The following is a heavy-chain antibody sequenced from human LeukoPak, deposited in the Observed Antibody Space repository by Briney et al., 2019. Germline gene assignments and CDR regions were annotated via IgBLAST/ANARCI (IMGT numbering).Heavy chain of an antibody. CDR2: ISSGSSYI. J-gene: IGHJ4*02. Sequence: GGSLRLSCAASGFTFSRNSMNWVRQAPGKGLEWVSSISSGSSYIYYADSVNGRFTISRDNAKNSLYLQMNSLRAEDTAVYYCARDLGYSSGPNYWGQGTRVTVSS. D-gene: IGHD6-19*01. CDR1: GFTFSRNS. V-gene: IGHV3-21*01. CDR3: ARDLGYSSGPNY.